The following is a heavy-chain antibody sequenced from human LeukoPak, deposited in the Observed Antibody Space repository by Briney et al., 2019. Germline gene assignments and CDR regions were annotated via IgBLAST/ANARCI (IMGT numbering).Heavy chain of an antibody. CDR1: GYTFTDYY. Sequence: GASVRVSCKASGYTFTDYYIHWVRQAPGQGLEWMGWINPNSGASNYAQKFQGRVTMTRDTSISTVYMELSSLRSEDTAVYYCARDPAGSRYYYDSSGYFYFDYWGQGTLVTVSS. CDR2: INPNSGAS. J-gene: IGHJ4*02. CDR3: ARDPAGSRYYYDSSGYFYFDY. V-gene: IGHV1-2*02. D-gene: IGHD3-22*01.